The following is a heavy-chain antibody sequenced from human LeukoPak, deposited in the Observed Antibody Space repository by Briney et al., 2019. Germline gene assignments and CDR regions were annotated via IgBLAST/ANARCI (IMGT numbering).Heavy chain of an antibody. Sequence: PGGSLRLSCAASGFTVSSYSMNWVRRAPGKGLEWVSSISSSSSHIYYADSVKGRFTISRDNDKNSLYLQMNSLRAEDTAVYYCACMVRGVNDAFDIWGQGTMVTVSS. V-gene: IGHV3-21*01. J-gene: IGHJ3*02. D-gene: IGHD3-10*01. CDR3: ACMVRGVNDAFDI. CDR2: ISSSSSHI. CDR1: GFTVSSYS.